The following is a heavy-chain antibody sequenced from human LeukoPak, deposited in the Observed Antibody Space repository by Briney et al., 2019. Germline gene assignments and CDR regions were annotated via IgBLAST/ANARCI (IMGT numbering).Heavy chain of an antibody. Sequence: SETLALNCNVDGGSISSYYWSWIRQPPGKGLQWIGYIYTSGSTNYNPSLKSRVTISVDTSKNQFSLKLSSVTAAVTAVYYCARQTTVTFRGYYYYYYMDVWGKGTTVTVSS. CDR1: GGSISSYY. J-gene: IGHJ6*03. CDR3: ARQTTVTFRGYYYYYYMDV. D-gene: IGHD4-11*01. CDR2: IYTSGST. V-gene: IGHV4-4*09.